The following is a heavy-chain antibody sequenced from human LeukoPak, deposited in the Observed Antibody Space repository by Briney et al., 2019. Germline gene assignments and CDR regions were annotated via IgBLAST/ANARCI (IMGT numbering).Heavy chain of an antibody. CDR1: GGSISSGGYY. V-gene: IGHV4-31*03. D-gene: IGHD4-23*01. CDR2: IYYSGST. CDR3: ARDRSSTVAQHTYAYGIDV. Sequence: PSETLSLTCTVSGGSISSGGYYWSWIRQHPGKGLEWIGYIYYSGSTYYNPSLKSRITISLDTSKNQFSLQLSSVTAADTAVYYCARDRSSTVAQHTYAYGIDVWGQGTTVTVSS. J-gene: IGHJ6*02.